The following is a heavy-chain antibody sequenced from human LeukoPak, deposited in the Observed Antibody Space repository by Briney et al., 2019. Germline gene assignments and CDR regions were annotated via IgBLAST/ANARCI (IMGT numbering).Heavy chain of an antibody. V-gene: IGHV3-33*01. J-gene: IGHJ4*02. CDR1: GFTFSSYG. CDR2: IWYDGSNK. CDR3: ARDLKGNGYTPGY. D-gene: IGHD5-24*01. Sequence: GGSLRLSCAASGFTFSSYGMHWVRQAPGKGLEWVAVIWYDGSNKYYADSVKGRFTISRDNSKNTLYLQMNSLRAEDTAVYYCARDLKGNGYTPGYWGQGTLVTVSS.